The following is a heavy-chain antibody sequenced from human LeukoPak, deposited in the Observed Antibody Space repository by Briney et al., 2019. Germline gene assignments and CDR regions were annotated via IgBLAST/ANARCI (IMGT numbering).Heavy chain of an antibody. CDR2: INWNGGRT. Sequence: GGSLRLSCAASGFTFDDYGMSWVRQAPGKGLDWVSGINWNGGRTGYADSVKGRFTISRNNAKNSLYLQMNSLRAEDTALYYCARDSGRYYYYYMDVWGKGTTVTVSS. CDR3: ARDSGRYYYYYMDV. J-gene: IGHJ6*03. D-gene: IGHD6-19*01. CDR1: GFTFDDYG. V-gene: IGHV3-20*04.